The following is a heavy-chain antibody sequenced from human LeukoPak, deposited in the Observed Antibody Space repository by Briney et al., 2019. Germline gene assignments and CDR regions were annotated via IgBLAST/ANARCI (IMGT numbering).Heavy chain of an antibody. CDR2: IYYGGST. J-gene: IGHJ5*02. CDR1: GGSISSGGYY. CDR3: ARGITNYDFWSGRNWFDP. Sequence: SETLSLTCTVSGGSISSGGYYWSWIPQPPGEGLVWIGYIYYGGSTYTNPSHKSQVTISVDTSKNQFSLKLSSMTPADTAVYYCARGITNYDFWSGRNWFDPWGQGTLVTVSS. V-gene: IGHV4-31*01. D-gene: IGHD3-3*01.